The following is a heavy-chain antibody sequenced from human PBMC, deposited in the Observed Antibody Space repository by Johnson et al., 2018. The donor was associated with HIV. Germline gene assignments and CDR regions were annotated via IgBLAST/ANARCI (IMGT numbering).Heavy chain of an antibody. V-gene: IGHV3-13*01. CDR2: IGSSGDT. D-gene: IGHD3-9*01. J-gene: IGHJ3*01. Sequence: VQLVESGGGLVQPGRSLRLSCAASGFTFDDYAMHWVRQTTGKGLEWISGIGSSGDTFYPGSVKGRFTISRANAKNSLYLQMNSLRAGDTGVYYCARAGDYDVLTGSLLRGTFDVWGQGTMVTVSS. CDR1: GFTFDDYA. CDR3: ARAGDYDVLTGSLLRGTFDV.